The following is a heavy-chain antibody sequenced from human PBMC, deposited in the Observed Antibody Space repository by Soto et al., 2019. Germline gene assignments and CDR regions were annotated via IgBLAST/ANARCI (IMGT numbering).Heavy chain of an antibody. D-gene: IGHD7-27*01. CDR1: GFILNNYA. V-gene: IGHV3-23*01. Sequence: VQLLESGGDLVQPGGSLRLSCVASGFILNNYAMSWVRQAPGKGLEWVSTIGGTDGDSDGVPWYEDSVKDRFTISRDRSANRLFLHMDNLRGDASALYYCVKRGRNWGAYDFWGQGTTSTSLQ. CDR2: IGGTDGDSDGVP. CDR3: VKRGRNWGAYDF. J-gene: IGHJ3*01.